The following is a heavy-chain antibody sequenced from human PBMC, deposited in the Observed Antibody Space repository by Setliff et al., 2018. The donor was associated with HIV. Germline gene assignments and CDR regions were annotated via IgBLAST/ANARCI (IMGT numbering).Heavy chain of an antibody. J-gene: IGHJ4*02. Sequence: SETLSLTCTVSGGSISSGSYYWSWIRQPAGKGLEWIGHIYTSGSTNYNPSLKSRVTISVDTSKNQFSLKLSSVTAADTAVYYCAAGERGRSGYYSYLIDYWGQGTLVTVSS. CDR1: GGSISSGSYY. CDR3: AAGERGRSGYYSYLIDY. V-gene: IGHV4-61*09. D-gene: IGHD3-22*01. CDR2: IYTSGST.